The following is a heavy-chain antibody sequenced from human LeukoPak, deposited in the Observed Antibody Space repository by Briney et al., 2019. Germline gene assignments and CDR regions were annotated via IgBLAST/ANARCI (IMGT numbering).Heavy chain of an antibody. Sequence: QPGGSLRLSCAASGFTFSSYWMHWVRQAPGKGLVWVSRINSDGSSTTYADSVKGRFTISRDNAKNSLYLQMNSLRAEDMAFYYCGKGAGSYPPQGVDYWGQGTLVTVSS. CDR1: GFTFSSYW. D-gene: IGHD1-26*01. CDR3: GKGAGSYPPQGVDY. CDR2: INSDGSST. V-gene: IGHV3-74*01. J-gene: IGHJ4*02.